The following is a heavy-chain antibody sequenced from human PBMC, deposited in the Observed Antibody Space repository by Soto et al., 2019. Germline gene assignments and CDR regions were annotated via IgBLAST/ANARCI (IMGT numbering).Heavy chain of an antibody. V-gene: IGHV4-4*07. D-gene: IGHD3-3*01. Sequence: SETLSLTCTVSGGSISSYYWSWIRQPAGKGLEWIGRIYTSGSTNYNPSLKSRVTMSVDTSKNQFSLKLSSVTAADTAAYYCARDVSPAVFWSGSYFYYYGMDVWGQGTTVTVSS. J-gene: IGHJ6*02. CDR3: ARDVSPAVFWSGSYFYYYGMDV. CDR1: GGSISSYY. CDR2: IYTSGST.